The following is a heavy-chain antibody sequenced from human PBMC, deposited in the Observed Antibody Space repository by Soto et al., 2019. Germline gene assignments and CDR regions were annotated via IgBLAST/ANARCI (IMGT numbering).Heavy chain of an antibody. D-gene: IGHD3-22*01. CDR1: GYTFTVYY. V-gene: IGHV1-2*04. Sequence: ASLKGSWKASGYTFTVYYMRWVRHAPGQGLEWMGWINPNSGGTNYAQKFQGWVTMTRDTSISTAYVELSRLRSDDTAVYYCARGYYYDSSGYYSHMCSSGSAVWGKGTTVTVS. J-gene: IGHJ6*03. CDR2: INPNSGGT. CDR3: ARGYYYDSSGYYSHMCSSGSAV.